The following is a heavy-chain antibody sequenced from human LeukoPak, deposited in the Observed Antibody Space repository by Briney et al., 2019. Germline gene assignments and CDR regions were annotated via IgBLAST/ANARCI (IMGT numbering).Heavy chain of an antibody. CDR1: GFTFSSHS. CDR3: ARPLGYSGYEKGY. V-gene: IGHV3-21*04. CDR2: ISSSSSYI. Sequence: PGGSLRLSCAASGFTFSSHSMNWVRQAPGKGLEWVSSISSSSSYIYYADSVKGRFTISRDNAKNSLYLQMNSLRAEDTAVYYCARPLGYSGYEKGYWGQGTLVTVSS. J-gene: IGHJ4*02. D-gene: IGHD5-12*01.